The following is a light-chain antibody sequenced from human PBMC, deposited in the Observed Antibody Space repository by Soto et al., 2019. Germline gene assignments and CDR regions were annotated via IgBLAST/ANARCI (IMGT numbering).Light chain of an antibody. J-gene: IGKJ1*01. Sequence: DIELTQGPSTLSASIGDRVTITSRASQTNTRWMARYQQKPVKAPKLLIYDASTLESGVPSRFSGSRSGTEFTLTISSLQPDDFATYYCQQYNSYSWTFGQGTKVDIK. CDR3: QQYNSYSWT. CDR1: QTNTRW. V-gene: IGKV1-5*01. CDR2: DAS.